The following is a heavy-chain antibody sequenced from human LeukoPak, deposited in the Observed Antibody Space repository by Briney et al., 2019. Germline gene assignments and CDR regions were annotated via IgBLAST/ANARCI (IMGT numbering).Heavy chain of an antibody. V-gene: IGHV1-8*01. J-gene: IGHJ6*03. CDR1: GYTFTSYD. CDR3: ARGPVTVTYFYYYYMDV. D-gene: IGHD2-21*02. Sequence: ASVKVSCKASGYTFTSYDINWVRQATGQGLEWMGWMNPNSGNTGYAQKFQGRVTMTRNTSISTAYMELSSLRSEDTAVYYCARGPVTVTYFYYYYMDVWDKGTTVTVSS. CDR2: MNPNSGNT.